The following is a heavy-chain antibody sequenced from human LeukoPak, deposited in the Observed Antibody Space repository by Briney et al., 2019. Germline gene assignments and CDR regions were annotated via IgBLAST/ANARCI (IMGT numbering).Heavy chain of an antibody. CDR2: INHSGST. D-gene: IGHD2-8*01. CDR1: GGSFSGYY. Sequence: SETLSLTCAVYGGSFSGYYWSWIRQPPGKGLEWIGEINHSGSTNYNPSLKSRVTISVDTSRNQFSLKLSSVTAADTAVYYCARVGGVRSVDYWGQGTLVTVSS. CDR3: ARVGGVRSVDY. V-gene: IGHV4-34*01. J-gene: IGHJ4*02.